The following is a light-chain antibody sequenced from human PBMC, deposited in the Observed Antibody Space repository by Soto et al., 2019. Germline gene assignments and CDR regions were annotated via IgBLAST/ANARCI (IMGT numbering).Light chain of an antibody. CDR1: QSILFNSNKKDY. CDR2: WAS. J-gene: IGKJ5*01. V-gene: IGKV4-1*01. Sequence: TQSPDSLAVSLSQGATLHFKTSQSILFNSNKKDYLAWYQQKPGQPPKLLIYWASIRESGVPDRFSGSGSGTDSTLTISSLQAEDVALYYCQQYYSSITFGQGTRLEIK. CDR3: QQYYSSIT.